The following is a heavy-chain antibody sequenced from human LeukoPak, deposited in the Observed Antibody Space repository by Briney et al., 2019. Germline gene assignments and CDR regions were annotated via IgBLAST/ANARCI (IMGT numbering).Heavy chain of an antibody. Sequence: SETLSLTCTVSGGSISSYYWSWIRQPPGKGLEWIGYIYYSGSTNYNPSLKSRVTISVDTSKNQFSLKLSSVTAADTAVYYCARGGSSWYYYYYYYGMDVWGQGTTVTVSS. D-gene: IGHD6-13*01. CDR1: GGSISSYY. CDR2: IYYSGST. CDR3: ARGGSSWYYYYYYYGMDV. V-gene: IGHV4-59*12. J-gene: IGHJ6*02.